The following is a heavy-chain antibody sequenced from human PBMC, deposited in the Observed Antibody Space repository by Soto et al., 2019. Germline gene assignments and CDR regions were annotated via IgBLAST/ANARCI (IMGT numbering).Heavy chain of an antibody. Sequence: LRLSCAASGFTFSSYSMNWARQAPGKGLEWIAYIVSSSTTIFYADSVKGRFTISRDNAKSSLYLQMNSLRDEDTAVYYCARDNGMAGSFDTWGQGTLVTFSS. D-gene: IGHD2-8*01. CDR1: GFTFSSYS. CDR2: IVSSSTTI. CDR3: ARDNGMAGSFDT. V-gene: IGHV3-48*02. J-gene: IGHJ5*02.